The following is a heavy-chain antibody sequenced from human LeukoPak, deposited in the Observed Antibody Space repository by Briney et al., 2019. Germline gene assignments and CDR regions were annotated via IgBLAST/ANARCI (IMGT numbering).Heavy chain of an antibody. CDR2: IYPGDSDT. CDR1: GYNFTNYW. D-gene: IGHD6-19*01. CDR3: ARREGGWHLDY. V-gene: IGHV5-51*01. Sequence: GGSLKISCKGSGYNFTNYWIGWVRQMPGKGLEWMGIIYPGDSDTRYSPSFQGQVTISADKSISTAYLQWSSLKAPDTAMYYCARREGGWHLDYWGQGTLVTVSS. J-gene: IGHJ4*02.